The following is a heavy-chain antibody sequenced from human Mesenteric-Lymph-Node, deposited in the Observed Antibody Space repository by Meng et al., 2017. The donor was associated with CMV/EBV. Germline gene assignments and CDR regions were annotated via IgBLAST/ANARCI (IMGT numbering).Heavy chain of an antibody. Sequence: GGSLRLSCAASGLTFTTYWMHWVRQAPGKGLVWVSGTNTAGTSTYYADSVKGRFTISRDNSKNTLYLQMNSLRAEDTAVYYCAKKAGIQLWYPFDYWGQGTLVTVSS. D-gene: IGHD5-18*01. CDR3: AKKAGIQLWYPFDY. V-gene: IGHV3-74*01. CDR1: GLTFTTYW. CDR2: TNTAGTST. J-gene: IGHJ4*02.